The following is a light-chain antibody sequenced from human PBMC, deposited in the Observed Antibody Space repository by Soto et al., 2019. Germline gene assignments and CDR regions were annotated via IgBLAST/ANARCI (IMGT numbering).Light chain of an antibody. J-gene: IGKJ1*01. CDR3: QHYKMYSPWT. V-gene: IGKV1-17*01. CDR1: QGIRND. CDR2: AAS. Sequence: DIQMTQSPSSLSSSVGDRVTITCRASQGIRNDLGWYQQKPGKAPKLLIYAASTLQSGVPSRFSGSGSGTEFTLTISSLQPDDFATYYCQHYKMYSPWTFGQGTKVDIK.